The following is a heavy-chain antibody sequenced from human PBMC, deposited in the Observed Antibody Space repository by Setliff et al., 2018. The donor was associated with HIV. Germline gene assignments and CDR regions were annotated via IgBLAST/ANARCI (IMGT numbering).Heavy chain of an antibody. CDR2: IYYSGTT. Sequence: PSETLSLTCTVSGDSVSSASYYWSWIRQPPGKGLEWIGYIYYSGTTKYNPSLKSRVTISVDTSKNQFSLKLSSVTAADTAVYYCASEAWTPYRSSSGYYYYMDVWGKGTTVTVSS. D-gene: IGHD6-6*01. V-gene: IGHV4-61*01. CDR3: ASEAWTPYRSSSGYYYYMDV. J-gene: IGHJ6*03. CDR1: GDSVSSASYY.